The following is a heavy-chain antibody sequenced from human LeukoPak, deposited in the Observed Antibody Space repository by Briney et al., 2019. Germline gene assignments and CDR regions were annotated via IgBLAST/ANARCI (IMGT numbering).Heavy chain of an antibody. V-gene: IGHV3-30*18. CDR3: AKCYSGGLTHYYYYMDV. CDR1: GFSFSNYG. Sequence: PGNSLRLSCSVSGFSFSNYGMHWVRQAPGKGLEWVAVISYDGHTKNYVDSVKGRFTVSRDSSQNTLYLQMNSLRAEDTAVYYCAKCYSGGLTHYYYYMDVWGKGTTVTVSS. D-gene: IGHD3-10*01. CDR2: ISYDGHTK. J-gene: IGHJ6*03.